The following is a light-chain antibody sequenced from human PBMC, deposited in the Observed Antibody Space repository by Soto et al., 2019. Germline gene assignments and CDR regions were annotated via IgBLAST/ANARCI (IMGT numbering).Light chain of an antibody. CDR1: QSFRGL. J-gene: IGKJ5*01. Sequence: VLTLAPVTLSLSPGERATLSCRASQSFRGLLAWYQQKPGQAPRLLIYDAYNRATGIPPRFSGSGPGTDFTLTISSLEPEDSAVYYCQRRHRWPITFVQGIRLEIK. V-gene: IGKV3-11*01. CDR2: DAY. CDR3: QRRHRWPIT.